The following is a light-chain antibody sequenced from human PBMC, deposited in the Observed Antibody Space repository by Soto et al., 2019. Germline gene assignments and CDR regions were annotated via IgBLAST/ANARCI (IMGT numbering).Light chain of an antibody. CDR1: SSNIGGNT. CDR3: AAWDDSLNGYV. J-gene: IGLJ1*01. Sequence: QAVVTQPPSASGTPGQRVTISCSGSSSNIGGNTVNWYQQLPGTAPKLLMYSNNQRPSGVPDRFSGSKSGTSASLAISGLQSEDEADYFCAAWDDSLNGYVFGTGTKLTVL. V-gene: IGLV1-44*01. CDR2: SNN.